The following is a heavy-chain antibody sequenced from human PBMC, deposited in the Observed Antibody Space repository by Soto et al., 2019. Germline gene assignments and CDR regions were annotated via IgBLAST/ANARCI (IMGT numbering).Heavy chain of an antibody. Sequence: SETLSLTCGVYGGSLRGYYWSWIRQSPGKGLAWVEDINDNGGTNYNPSLKSRVTTSLDTSKKQVSLMVRYVTAADTAVYYCARGRYSYETIYYKFYYSALDVWGQGTPVTVSS. D-gene: IGHD3-10*01. CDR1: GGSLRGYY. CDR2: INDNGGT. CDR3: ARGRYSYETIYYKFYYSALDV. J-gene: IGHJ6*02. V-gene: IGHV4-34*01.